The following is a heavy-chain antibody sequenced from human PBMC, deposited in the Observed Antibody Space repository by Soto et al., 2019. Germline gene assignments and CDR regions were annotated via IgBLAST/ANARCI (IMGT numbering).Heavy chain of an antibody. CDR2: INHSGST. J-gene: IGHJ6*02. CDR3: AREQQLVPGVVLGVDV. CDR1: GGSFSGYY. Sequence: SETLSLTCAVYGGSFSGYYWSWIRQPPGKGLEWIGEINHSGSTNYNPSLKSRVTISVDTSKNQFSLKLSSVTAADTAVYYCAREQQLVPGVVLGVDVWGQGTTVTVSS. D-gene: IGHD6-13*01. V-gene: IGHV4-34*01.